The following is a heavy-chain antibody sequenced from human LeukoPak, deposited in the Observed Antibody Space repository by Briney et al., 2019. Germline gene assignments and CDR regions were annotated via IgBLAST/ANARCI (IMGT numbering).Heavy chain of an antibody. CDR3: ARESGYDRHSYYYYGMDV. D-gene: IGHD5-12*01. CDR1: GFTFSSDS. CDR2: ISSSSSYI. Sequence: GGSLRFSCAASGFTFSSDSMNWVRQAPGKGLEWVSSISSSSSYIYYADSVKGRFTISRDNAKNSLYLQMNSLRAEDTAVYYCARESGYDRHSYYYYGMDVWGQGTTVTVSS. J-gene: IGHJ6*02. V-gene: IGHV3-21*01.